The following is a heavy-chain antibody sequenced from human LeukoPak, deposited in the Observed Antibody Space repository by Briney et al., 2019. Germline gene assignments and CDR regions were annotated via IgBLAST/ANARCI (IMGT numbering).Heavy chain of an antibody. Sequence: PGGSLRLSCAASGFTFSSYWMHWVRQAPGKGLVWVSRISPDGSTTGYADSVKGRFTTSRGNAKNTLFLQMNSLRAEDTAVYYCTRDFDFSSAIWGQGTLVTVSS. CDR1: GFTFSSYW. CDR2: ISPDGSTT. V-gene: IGHV3-74*01. D-gene: IGHD3-3*01. J-gene: IGHJ4*02. CDR3: TRDFDFSSAI.